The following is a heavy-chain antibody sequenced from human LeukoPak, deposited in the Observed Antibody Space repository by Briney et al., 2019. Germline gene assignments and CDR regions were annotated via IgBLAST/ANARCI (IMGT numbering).Heavy chain of an antibody. CDR3: ARDLSLGRQDDGEPFDY. J-gene: IGHJ4*02. CDR1: GGTFSSYT. Sequence: SVKVSCKASGGTFSSYTISWVRQAPGQGLEWMGRIIPILGIANYAQKFQGRVTITADKSTSTAYMELSSLSSDDTALYYCARDLSLGRQDDGEPFDYWGQGTLVTVSS. D-gene: IGHD4-17*01. CDR2: IIPILGIA. V-gene: IGHV1-69*04.